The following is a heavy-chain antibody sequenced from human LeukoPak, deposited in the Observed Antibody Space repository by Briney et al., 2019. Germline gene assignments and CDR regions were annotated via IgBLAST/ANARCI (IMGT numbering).Heavy chain of an antibody. D-gene: IGHD3-9*01. J-gene: IGHJ4*02. CDR3: ARDDYDILTGYAY. Sequence: PGGSLRLSCAASGFTFSSYSMSWVRQAPGKGLEWVSSISSSSSYIYYADSVKGRFTISRDNAKNSLYLQMNSLRAEDTAVYYCARDDYDILTGYAYWGQGTLVTVSS. V-gene: IGHV3-21*01. CDR2: ISSSSSYI. CDR1: GFTFSSYS.